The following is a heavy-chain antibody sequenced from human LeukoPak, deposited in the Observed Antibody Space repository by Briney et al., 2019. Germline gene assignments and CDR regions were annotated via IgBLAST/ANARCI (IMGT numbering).Heavy chain of an antibody. CDR2: ISSSSSYI. D-gene: IGHD5-18*01. CDR3: ARGRTDTAMARPNWLDP. Sequence: GGSLRLSCAASGFTFSSYSMNWVRQAPGKGLEWVSSISSSSSYIYYADSVKGRFTISRDNAKNSLYLQMNSLRAEDTAVYYCARGRTDTAMARPNWLDPWGQGTLVTVSS. J-gene: IGHJ5*02. CDR1: GFTFSSYS. V-gene: IGHV3-21*01.